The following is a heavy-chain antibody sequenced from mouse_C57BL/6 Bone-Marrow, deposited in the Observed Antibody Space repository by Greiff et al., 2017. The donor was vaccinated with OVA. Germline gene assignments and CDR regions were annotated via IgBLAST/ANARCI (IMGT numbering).Heavy chain of an antibody. CDR2: IYPGSGST. V-gene: IGHV1-55*01. Sequence: VQLQQPGAELVKPGASVKMSCKASGYTFTSYWITWVKQRPGQGLEWIGDIYPGSGSTNYNEKFKSKATLTVDTSSSTAYMQLISLTSEDSAVYYCARRGSTMITTGYYYAMDYWGQGTSVTVSS. CDR3: ARRGSTMITTGYYYAMDY. J-gene: IGHJ4*01. CDR1: GYTFTSYW. D-gene: IGHD2-4*01.